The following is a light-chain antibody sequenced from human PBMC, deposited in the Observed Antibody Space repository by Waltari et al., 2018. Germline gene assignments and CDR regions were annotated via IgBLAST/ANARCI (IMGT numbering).Light chain of an antibody. J-gene: IGKJ1*01. Sequence: TMNCRASQSIGTLLAWYQQKPGTATKVLIYKASNLGSGVPSRFSGIGSVTEFTLTINSLHPDDFAPYYCQQYRTYLWTFGQGTKVEI. CDR2: KAS. V-gene: IGKV1-5*03. CDR1: QSIGTL. CDR3: QQYRTYLWT.